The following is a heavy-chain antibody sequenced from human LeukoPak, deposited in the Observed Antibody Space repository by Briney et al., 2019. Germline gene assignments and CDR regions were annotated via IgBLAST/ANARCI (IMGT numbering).Heavy chain of an antibody. V-gene: IGHV3-53*01. Sequence: RGSLRLSCAASGFTVSSNHMSLVRQAPGKGLEWVSVIYSGGSTYYADSVQGRFTISRDNSKNTLYLQMNSLRAEDTAVYYCARETSYGDYEGGQVYWGQGTLVTVSS. D-gene: IGHD4-17*01. J-gene: IGHJ4*02. CDR2: IYSGGST. CDR3: ARETSYGDYEGGQVY. CDR1: GFTVSSNH.